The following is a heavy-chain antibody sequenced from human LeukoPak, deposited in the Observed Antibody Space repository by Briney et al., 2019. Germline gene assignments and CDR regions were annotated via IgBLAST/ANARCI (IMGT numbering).Heavy chain of an antibody. CDR1: GFTVCSNT. D-gene: IGHD4/OR15-4a*01. Sequence: GGSLRLSCTVSGFTVCSNTMSWVRQAPGKGLEWVSFIYSSVTHYSDSVKGRFTISRDNSKNTPFLQMNSLRAEDTAVYYCARRAGAYSHPYDYWGQGTLVTVSS. J-gene: IGHJ4*02. CDR3: ARRAGAYSHPYDY. CDR2: IYSSVT. V-gene: IGHV3-53*01.